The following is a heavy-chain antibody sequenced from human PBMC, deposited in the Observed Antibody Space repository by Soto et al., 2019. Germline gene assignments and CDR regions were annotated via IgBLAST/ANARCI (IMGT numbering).Heavy chain of an antibody. V-gene: IGHV4-59*01. CDR1: GGSISSYY. D-gene: IGHD5-12*01. CDR2: IYYSGST. J-gene: IGHJ4*02. Sequence: SETLSLTCTVSGGSISSYYWSWIRQPPGKGLEWIGYIYYSGSTNYNPSLKSRVTISVDTSKNQFSLKLSSVTAADTAVYYCARVSGYSGSYYFDYWGQGTLVTVSS. CDR3: ARVSGYSGSYYFDY.